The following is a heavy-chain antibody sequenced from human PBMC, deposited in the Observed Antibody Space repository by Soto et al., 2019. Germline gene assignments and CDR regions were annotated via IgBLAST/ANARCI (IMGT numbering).Heavy chain of an antibody. J-gene: IGHJ3*02. D-gene: IGHD2-21*01. Sequence: SVKVSCKVSGGSFSTYTLTWVRQAPGQGLEWMGGIIPMFGIINYAQKFQGRVTITADRSTTTAYMELISLRSDDTAVYYCAREAVAVTEGGGGPFDIWGQGTMVTVSS. V-gene: IGHV1-69*10. CDR3: AREAVAVTEGGGGPFDI. CDR2: IIPMFGII. CDR1: GGSFSTYT.